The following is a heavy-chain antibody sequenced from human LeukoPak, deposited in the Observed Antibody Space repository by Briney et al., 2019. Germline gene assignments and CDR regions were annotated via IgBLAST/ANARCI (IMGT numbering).Heavy chain of an antibody. D-gene: IGHD5-12*01. CDR3: ARGRGGYDLNFDY. CDR1: GGSISSYY. V-gene: IGHV4-59*01. Sequence: SETLSLTCTVSGGSISSYYWSWIRQPPGKGLEWIGYIYYSRSTNYNPSLKSRVTISVDTSKNQFSLKLSSVTAADTAVYYCARGRGGYDLNFDYWGQGTLVTVSS. CDR2: IYYSRST. J-gene: IGHJ4*02.